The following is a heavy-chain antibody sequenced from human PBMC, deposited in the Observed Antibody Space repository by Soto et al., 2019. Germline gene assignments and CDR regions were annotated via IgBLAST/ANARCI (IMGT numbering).Heavy chain of an antibody. Sequence: EVQLVQSGGGLVQPGGSLRLSCAASGLTLSDHYMGWVRQTPGKGLEWIGRSRNKVIGYTTEYAASVKGTFTISRDDSKNSLYLQMNRLRTDDTSVYYCARWAPPFDDWGQGTLVTVSS. CDR2: SRNKVIGYTT. CDR1: GLTLSDHY. V-gene: IGHV3-72*01. CDR3: ARWAPPFDD. J-gene: IGHJ4*02.